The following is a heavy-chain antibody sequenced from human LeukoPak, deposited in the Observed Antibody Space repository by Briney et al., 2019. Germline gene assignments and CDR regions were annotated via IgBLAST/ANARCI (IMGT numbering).Heavy chain of an antibody. CDR1: GFTFSSYS. CDR2: SDTGSSTI. Sequence: GGSLRLSCAASGFTFSSYSMNWVRQAPGKGLEWVSYSDTGSSTIYNADSVKGRFTISRDNAKNSLYLQMNSLRDEDTAVYYCARAVWYYDSSGYAIGVYFDSWGQGTLVTVSS. D-gene: IGHD3-22*01. CDR3: ARAVWYYDSSGYAIGVYFDS. V-gene: IGHV3-48*02. J-gene: IGHJ4*02.